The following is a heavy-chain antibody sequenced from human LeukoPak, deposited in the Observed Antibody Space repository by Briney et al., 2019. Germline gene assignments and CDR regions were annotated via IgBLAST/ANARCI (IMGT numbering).Heavy chain of an antibody. CDR2: IKEDGSEE. Sequence: GGSLRLSCEASEFIFSGYWMTWVRQAPGKGLEWVANIKEDGSEEYYVDSVKGRFIISRNNANKSLYPQMNSLRAEDTAVYYCARRSTVTAYDFYYMDVWGKGTTVIVSS. D-gene: IGHD4-17*01. J-gene: IGHJ6*03. CDR3: ARRSTVTAYDFYYMDV. CDR1: EFIFSGYW. V-gene: IGHV3-7*01.